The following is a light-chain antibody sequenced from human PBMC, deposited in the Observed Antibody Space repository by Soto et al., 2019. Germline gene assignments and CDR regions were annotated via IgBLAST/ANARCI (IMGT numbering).Light chain of an antibody. Sequence: QSVLTQPRSVSGSPGQSVTISCTGTSSDVGGYHYVSWYQQHPGKAPKLMIYDVSKRPSGVPHRFSGSKSGNTASLTISGLQAEDEADYYCCSYAGSYTWVFGGGTKLTVL. CDR2: DVS. J-gene: IGLJ3*02. CDR1: SSDVGGYHY. CDR3: CSYAGSYTWV. V-gene: IGLV2-11*01.